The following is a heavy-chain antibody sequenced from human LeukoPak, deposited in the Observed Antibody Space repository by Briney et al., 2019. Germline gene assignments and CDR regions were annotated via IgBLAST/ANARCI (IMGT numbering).Heavy chain of an antibody. CDR3: TRVFYYGSGTNFDY. Sequence: GESLRLSCAASGFTFSGSAMHWVRQASGKGLEWVGRIRSKANSYATAYAASVKGRFTISRDDSKNTAYLQMNSLKTEDTAVYYCTRVFYYGSGTNFDYWGQGTLVTVSS. D-gene: IGHD3-10*01. J-gene: IGHJ4*02. CDR2: IRSKANSYAT. V-gene: IGHV3-73*01. CDR1: GFTFSGSA.